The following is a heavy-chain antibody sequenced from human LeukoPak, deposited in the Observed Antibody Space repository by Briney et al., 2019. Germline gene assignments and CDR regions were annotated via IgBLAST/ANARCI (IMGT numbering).Heavy chain of an antibody. CDR3: TTWSLTTRYFDY. CDR2: IKSKGDGGTT. D-gene: IGHD4-17*01. Sequence: GGSLRLSCAVSGLTLSNVWMNWVRQTPEKGLEWVGRIKSKGDGGTTDYAAPVKGRFTISRDDSKNTLYLQMNSLKTEDTAVYYCTTWSLTTRYFDYWGQGTLVTVSS. V-gene: IGHV3-15*07. J-gene: IGHJ4*02. CDR1: GLTLSNVW.